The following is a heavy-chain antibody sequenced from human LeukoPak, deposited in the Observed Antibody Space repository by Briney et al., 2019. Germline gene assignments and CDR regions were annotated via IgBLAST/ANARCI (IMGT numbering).Heavy chain of an antibody. J-gene: IGHJ6*03. CDR2: IRYDGSKK. CDR1: GFTFSSYG. CDR3: PKHQCDAAAGRETYYYYYYMDV. Sequence: GGSLRLSCAASGFTFSSYGMHWVRQAAGKGLEWVAFIRYDGSKKYYEDSVKGRFTISRDNSKKTMYMQKNRLRAEETAVYYCPKHQCDAAAGRETYYYYYYMDVWGKGTTVTVSS. V-gene: IGHV3-30*02. D-gene: IGHD6-13*01.